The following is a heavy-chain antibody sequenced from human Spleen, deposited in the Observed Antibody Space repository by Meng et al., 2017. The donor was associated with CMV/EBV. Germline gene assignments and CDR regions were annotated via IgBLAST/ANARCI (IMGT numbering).Heavy chain of an antibody. D-gene: IGHD3-10*01. V-gene: IGHV1-2*02. CDR2: INSDSAAT. CDR1: GYTFTTYY. Sequence: ASVKVSCKASGYTFTTYYIHWVRQAPGQGLEWMGWINSDSAATNHAQKFQGRVTMSRDTSISTVYMDLSRLTSDDTAIYYCARVSMVRGVMDGMDVWGQGTTVTVSS. CDR3: ARVSMVRGVMDGMDV. J-gene: IGHJ6*02.